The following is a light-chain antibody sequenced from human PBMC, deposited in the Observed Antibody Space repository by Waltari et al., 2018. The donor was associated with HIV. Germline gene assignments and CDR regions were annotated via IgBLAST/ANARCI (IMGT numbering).Light chain of an antibody. J-gene: IGLJ2*01. CDR2: SIN. CDR3: AAWDGSHVV. CDR1: SSNIGSYY. Sequence: QSVLTQPPSASGTPGQRVTISCSGSSSNIGSYYVYWYQQLPGTAPKLLIYSINQRPSGVLVRFSGSKSGTSASLAISGLRSDEEADYYCAAWDGSHVVFGGGTKLTVL. V-gene: IGLV1-47*02.